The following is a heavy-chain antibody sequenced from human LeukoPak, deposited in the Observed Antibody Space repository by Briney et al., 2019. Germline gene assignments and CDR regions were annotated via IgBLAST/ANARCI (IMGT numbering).Heavy chain of an antibody. J-gene: IGHJ4*02. D-gene: IGHD2-21*02. CDR1: GFTFSSYG. CDR2: IWYDGSNK. CDR3: ARDPYPLHCGGDCYYFDY. Sequence: GGSLRLSCGASGFTFSSYGMHWVRQAPGKGLEWVAVIWYDGSNKYYADSVKGRFTISRDNSKNTLYLQMNSLRAEDTAVYYCARDPYPLHCGGDCYYFDYWGQGTLVTVSS. V-gene: IGHV3-33*01.